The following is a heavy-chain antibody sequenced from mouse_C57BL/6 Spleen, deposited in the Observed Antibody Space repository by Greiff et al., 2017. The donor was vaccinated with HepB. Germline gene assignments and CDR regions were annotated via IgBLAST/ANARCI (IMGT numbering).Heavy chain of an antibody. CDR1: GFPFSSYG. V-gene: IGHV5-6*02. D-gene: IGHD3-2*02. CDR2: ISSGGSYT. J-gene: IGHJ2*01. Sequence: EVMLVESGGDLVKPGGSLKLSCAASGFPFSSYGMSWVRQTPDKRLEWVATISSGGSYTYYPDSVQGRFTISRDNAKNTLYLQMSSLKSEDTAMYYCARQKDSSGYYFDYWGQGTTLTVSS. CDR3: ARQKDSSGYYFDY.